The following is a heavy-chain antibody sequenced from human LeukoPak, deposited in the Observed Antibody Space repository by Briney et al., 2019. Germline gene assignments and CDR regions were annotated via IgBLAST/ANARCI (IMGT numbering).Heavy chain of an antibody. J-gene: IGHJ5*01. D-gene: IGHD6-13*01. CDR2: ISGSGGST. V-gene: IGHV3-23*01. CDR1: GFIFSSYG. Sequence: GGSLRLSCAASGFIFSSYGMSWVRQAPGKGLEWVSAISGSGGSTYYADSVKGRFTISRDNSKNTLYLQMISLRVEDTALYYCAREHSSSCPDSWGQGTLVTVSS. CDR3: AREHSSSCPDS.